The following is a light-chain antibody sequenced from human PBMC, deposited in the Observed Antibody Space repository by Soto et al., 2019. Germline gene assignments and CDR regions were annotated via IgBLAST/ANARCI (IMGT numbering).Light chain of an antibody. CDR3: CSYAGGNTIRV. J-gene: IGLJ3*02. CDR1: SSDIGIHDH. V-gene: IGLV2-23*02. Sequence: QSALTQPASVSGSPGQSITISCTGSSSDIGIHDHVSWYQQHPGKAPKDMIYEVTKRPSGVSNRFSGSKSGDTASLTISGLRAEDEADYYCCSYAGGNTIRVLGGGAKLTVL. CDR2: EVT.